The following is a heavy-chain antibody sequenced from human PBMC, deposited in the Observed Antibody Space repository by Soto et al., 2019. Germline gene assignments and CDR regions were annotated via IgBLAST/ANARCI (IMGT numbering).Heavy chain of an antibody. J-gene: IGHJ3*01. CDR2: INAGNGDT. CDR1: GFTLTRYA. CDR3: ARKEVGPSFPFAL. D-gene: IGHD1-26*01. Sequence: QVHLVQSGAEVEKPGASVKVSCKASGFTLTRYALHWVRQAPGQRLEYMGWINAGNGDTGHPQKCQGRVTMTRDIPASTVYMELNSLTSADTAVYYCARKEVGPSFPFALWGQGTVVVVSS. V-gene: IGHV1-3*01.